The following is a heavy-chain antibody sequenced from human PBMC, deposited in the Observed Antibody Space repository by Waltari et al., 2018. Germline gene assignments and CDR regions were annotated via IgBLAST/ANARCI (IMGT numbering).Heavy chain of an antibody. CDR3: ARGVVLLPFQH. D-gene: IGHD3-10*01. J-gene: IGHJ1*01. CDR1: GGSISSYY. V-gene: IGHV4-59*01. Sequence: QVQLQESGPGLVKPSETLSLTCPVSGGSISSYYWSWIRQPPGKGLEWIGYIYYSGSTYSNPSLTSRVTISVDTSKNQFSLKLSSVTAADTAVYYCARGVVLLPFQHWGQGTLVTVSS. CDR2: IYYSGST.